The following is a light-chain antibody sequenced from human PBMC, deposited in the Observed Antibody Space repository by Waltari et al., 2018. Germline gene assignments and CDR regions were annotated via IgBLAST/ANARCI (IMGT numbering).Light chain of an antibody. Sequence: DIQMTQSPSTLSASVGDKVTITCRAKESISIWLAWYQHKPGTAPKLLIYRASTLERGVPSRFSGAGSGTEFTLTISRLQPDDFATYYCQQYDSESYTFGQGTKLAIK. J-gene: IGKJ2*01. CDR1: ESISIW. CDR2: RAS. V-gene: IGKV1-5*03. CDR3: QQYDSESYT.